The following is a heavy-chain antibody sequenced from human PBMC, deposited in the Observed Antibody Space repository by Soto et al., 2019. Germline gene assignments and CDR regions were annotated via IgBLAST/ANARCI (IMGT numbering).Heavy chain of an antibody. V-gene: IGHV3-9*01. D-gene: IGHD2-2*01. CDR3: AKDMDLGYCSSTSCSPLDY. J-gene: IGHJ4*02. Sequence: GGSLRLSCAASGFTFDDYAMHWVRQAPGKGLEWVSGISWNSGSIGYADSVKGRFTISRDNAKNSLYLQMNGLRAEDTALYYCAKDMDLGYCSSTSCSPLDYWGQGTLVTVS. CDR1: GFTFDDYA. CDR2: ISWNSGSI.